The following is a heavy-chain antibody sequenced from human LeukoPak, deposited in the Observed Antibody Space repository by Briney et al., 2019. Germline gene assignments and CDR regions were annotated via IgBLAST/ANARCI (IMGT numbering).Heavy chain of an antibody. CDR3: ARGYSGYDFGWFDP. Sequence: SETLSLTCTVSGGSISSSSYYWGWIRQPPGKGLEWIGSIYYSGSTYYNPSLKSRVTISVDTSKNQFSLKLSSVTAADTAVYYCARGYSGYDFGWFDPWGQGTLVTVSS. D-gene: IGHD5-12*01. CDR2: IYYSGST. J-gene: IGHJ5*02. CDR1: GGSISSSSYY. V-gene: IGHV4-39*07.